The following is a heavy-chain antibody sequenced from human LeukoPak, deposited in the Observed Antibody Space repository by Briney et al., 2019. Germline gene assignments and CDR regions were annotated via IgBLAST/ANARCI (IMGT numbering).Heavy chain of an antibody. CDR3: ARPPTRNLEWLLIGKYYFDY. CDR2: IKQDGSEK. V-gene: IGHV3-7*01. CDR1: GFTFSSYW. D-gene: IGHD3-3*01. Sequence: PGGSLRLSCAASGFTFSSYWMSWVRRAPGKGLEWVANIKQDGSEKYYVDSVKGRFTISRDNAKNSLYLQMNSLRAEDTAVYYCARPPTRNLEWLLIGKYYFDYWGQGTLVTVSS. J-gene: IGHJ4*02.